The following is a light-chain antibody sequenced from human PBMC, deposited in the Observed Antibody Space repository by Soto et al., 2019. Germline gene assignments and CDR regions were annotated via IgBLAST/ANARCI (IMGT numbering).Light chain of an antibody. CDR2: GAS. Sequence: ETVMTQSPGTLSLSPGEKSPLPFRARQGVSHRHLAWYQQKPGQAPRLLIFGASNRATGIPDRFTGSGSGTDFTLTISRLEPEDFAVYYCQQYGISQNTFGQGTKLEIK. CDR3: QQYGISQNT. J-gene: IGKJ2*01. V-gene: IGKV3-20*01. CDR1: QGVSHRH.